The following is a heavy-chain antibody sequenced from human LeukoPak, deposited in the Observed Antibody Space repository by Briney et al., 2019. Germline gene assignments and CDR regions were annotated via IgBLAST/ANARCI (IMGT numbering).Heavy chain of an antibody. CDR1: GGSVSSSSYY. CDR3: ARQGALSYYDSSGYYFGPPYYFDY. V-gene: IGHV4-39*01. D-gene: IGHD3-22*01. CDR2: IYYSGST. Sequence: SETLSLTCTVSGGSVSSSSYYRGWIRQPPGKGLEWIGSIYYSGSTYYNPSLKSRVTISVDTSKNQFSLKLSSVTAADTAVYYCARQGALSYYDSSGYYFGPPYYFDYWGQGTLVTVSS. J-gene: IGHJ4*02.